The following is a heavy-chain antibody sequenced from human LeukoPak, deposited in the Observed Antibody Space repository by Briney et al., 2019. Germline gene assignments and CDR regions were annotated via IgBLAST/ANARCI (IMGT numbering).Heavy chain of an antibody. D-gene: IGHD3-3*01. J-gene: IGHJ6*03. CDR1: GYTFPNYD. Sequence: GASVKVSCKASGYTFPNYDINWVRQATGQGLGWMGWMNPHTGHTGYAQKFQGRVTFTRNTSISTAFMDLGSLMSEDTAVYYCARGDFWSGYSNYYYMDVWGKGTTVTVSS. CDR3: ARGDFWSGYSNYYYMDV. CDR2: MNPHTGHT. V-gene: IGHV1-8*03.